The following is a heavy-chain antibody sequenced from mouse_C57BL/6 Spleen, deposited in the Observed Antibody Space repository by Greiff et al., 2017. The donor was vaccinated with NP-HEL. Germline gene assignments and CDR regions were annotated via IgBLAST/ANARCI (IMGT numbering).Heavy chain of an antibody. Sequence: QVQLQQPGAELVKPGASVKFSCKASGYTFTSYWMHWVKQRPGQGLEWIGMIHPNSGSTNYNEKFKSKATLTVDKSYSTAYMQLSSLTSEDSAVYYCAREGAYGNFDYWGQGTTLTVSS. CDR2: IHPNSGST. D-gene: IGHD2-1*01. CDR3: AREGAYGNFDY. J-gene: IGHJ2*01. V-gene: IGHV1-64*01. CDR1: GYTFTSYW.